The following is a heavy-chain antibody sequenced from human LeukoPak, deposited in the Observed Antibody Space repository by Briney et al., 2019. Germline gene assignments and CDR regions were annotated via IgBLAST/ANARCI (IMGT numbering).Heavy chain of an antibody. Sequence: GGSLRLSCAASGFTFSRYWMSWVRQAPGKGLEWVANIKEDGSEKYYVDSVKGRFTVSRDDSKNTVYLQMNSLRAEDTALYYCAKESSPRQLSWFDPWGQGTLVTVSS. CDR3: AKESSPRQLSWFDP. CDR1: GFTFSRYW. CDR2: IKEDGSEK. J-gene: IGHJ5*02. D-gene: IGHD6-13*01. V-gene: IGHV3-7*01.